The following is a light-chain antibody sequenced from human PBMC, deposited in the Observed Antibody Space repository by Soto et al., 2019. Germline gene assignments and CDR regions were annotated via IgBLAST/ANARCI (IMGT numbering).Light chain of an antibody. CDR3: QQYYSVPFT. V-gene: IGKV4-1*01. J-gene: IGKJ3*01. CDR1: QSVLYSSDNKNY. CDR2: WAS. Sequence: DIVMTQSPDSLAVSLGEWTTINCKSSQSVLYSSDNKNYLAWYQQKPGQPPKLLIYWASTRESGVPDRFSGSGSGTDFTLTISYLLAEHVAVYYCQQYYSVPFTFGPGTKVDIK.